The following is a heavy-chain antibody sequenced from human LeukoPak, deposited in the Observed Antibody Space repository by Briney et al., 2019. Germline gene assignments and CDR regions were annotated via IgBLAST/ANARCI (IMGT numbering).Heavy chain of an antibody. CDR3: ARRRDFIDY. CDR1: GFTLSDYY. V-gene: IGHV3-11*01. CDR2: SSSSGSTI. D-gene: IGHD3/OR15-3a*01. J-gene: IGHJ4*02. Sequence: GRSLRLSCAASGFTLSDYYMSWIRQAPGKGLEWVSYSSSSGSTIYYADSVKGRFAIYRDNAKNSLYLQMNSLRAEDTAVYYCARRRDFIDYWGQGTLVTVSS.